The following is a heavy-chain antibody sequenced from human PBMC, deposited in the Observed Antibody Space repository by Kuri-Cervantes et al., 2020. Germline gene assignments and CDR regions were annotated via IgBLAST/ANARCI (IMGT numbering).Heavy chain of an antibody. CDR2: IYTSGST. V-gene: IGHV4-4*07. CDR3: ARYIPAYYDSSGLPGVGLDAFDI. CDR1: GGSISSYY. Sequence: SETLSLTCTVSGGSISSYYWSWIRQPAGKGLEWIGRIYTSGSTNYNPSLKSRVTMSVDTSKSQFSLKLSSVTAADTAVYYCARYIPAYYDSSGLPGVGLDAFDIWGQGTMVTVSS. J-gene: IGHJ3*02. D-gene: IGHD3-22*01.